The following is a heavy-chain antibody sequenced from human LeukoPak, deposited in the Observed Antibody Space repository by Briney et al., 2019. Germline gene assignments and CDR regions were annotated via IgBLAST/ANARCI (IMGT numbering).Heavy chain of an antibody. CDR3: TTYSRGASDY. J-gene: IGHJ4*02. V-gene: IGHV3-15*01. CDR2: VKSKTDGGTI. Sequence: GGSLRLSCAASGFTFSNAWMTWVRQAPGKGLEWVARVKSKTDGGTIDYAAPVKGRFTISRDDSENTLYLQMNSLSTEDTALYYCTTYSRGASDYWGQGTLVTVSS. CDR1: GFTFSNAW. D-gene: IGHD1-26*01.